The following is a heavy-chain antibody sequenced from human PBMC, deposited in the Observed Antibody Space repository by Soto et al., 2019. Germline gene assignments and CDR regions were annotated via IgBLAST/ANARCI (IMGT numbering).Heavy chain of an antibody. CDR2: ISDSGSTT. V-gene: IGHV3-23*01. CDR3: AKGLTGYNSGWYAAWCFDS. D-gene: IGHD6-19*01. Sequence: GGPLRLCXAASGFTFGDYYVSWIRQAPGKGLEWVSCISDSGSTTHFADSVKGRFTISRDNSKNTVYLQMNSLRVDDTAVYYCAKGLTGYNSGWYAAWCFDSWGQGTLVTVSS. J-gene: IGHJ4*02. CDR1: GFTFGDYY.